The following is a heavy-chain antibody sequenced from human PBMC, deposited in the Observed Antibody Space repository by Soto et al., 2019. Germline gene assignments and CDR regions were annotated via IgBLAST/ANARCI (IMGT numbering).Heavy chain of an antibody. CDR2: TYYRGSA. CDR1: GDCITSSNTY. D-gene: IGHD3-22*01. J-gene: IGHJ4*02. Sequence: QLHRQESGPGLLKPSETLSLTCTVSGDCITSSNTYWGWARQPPGKGLEWIGSTYYRGSAYYSPSLKSRVTISIDSSENQLSLKLSSLTAADTAVYYCARRSYDNSGYYYVDYWGQGTLVTVSS. CDR3: ARRSYDNSGYYYVDY. V-gene: IGHV4-39*01.